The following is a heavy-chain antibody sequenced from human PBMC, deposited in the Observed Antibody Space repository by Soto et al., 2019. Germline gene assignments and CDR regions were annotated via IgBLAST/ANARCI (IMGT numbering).Heavy chain of an antibody. CDR1: GDTFSSYA. D-gene: IGHD6-19*01. CDR3: ARGSGIAVADLYYFDY. Sequence: SVKVSCKASGDTFSSYAISWVRQAPGQGLEWMGGIIPIFGTANYAQKFQGRVTITADESTSTAYMELSSLRSEDTAVYYCARGSGIAVADLYYFDYWGQGTLVTVSS. CDR2: IIPIFGTA. V-gene: IGHV1-69*13. J-gene: IGHJ4*02.